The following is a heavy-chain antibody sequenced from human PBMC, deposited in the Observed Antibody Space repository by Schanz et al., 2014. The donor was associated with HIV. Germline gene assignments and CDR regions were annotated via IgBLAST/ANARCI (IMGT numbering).Heavy chain of an antibody. D-gene: IGHD6-19*01. Sequence: QVQLVQSGAEVKKPGSSVKVFCRASGGTFINYAFSWVRQAPGQGLEWMGGIIPLFGTSNYAQKFQGRVSMTADPSTNTAYMEMRGLRFEDTAVYYCASGRRSGIGWRMDVWGQGTTVSVSS. CDR3: ASGRRSGIGWRMDV. CDR2: IIPLFGTS. J-gene: IGHJ6*02. V-gene: IGHV1-69*01. CDR1: GGTFINYA.